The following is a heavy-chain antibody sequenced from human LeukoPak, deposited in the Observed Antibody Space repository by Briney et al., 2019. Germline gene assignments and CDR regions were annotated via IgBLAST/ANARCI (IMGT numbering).Heavy chain of an antibody. D-gene: IGHD5-12*01. CDR1: GFIFSNYW. Sequence: GGSLRLSCAASGFIFSNYWMTWVRQAPGKGLEWVANIKEDESEKYYVGSVKGRFSIFRENAKNSLYLQMNSLRAEDTAVYYCARINSGLRWGDALDIWGQGTMVTVSS. CDR3: ARINSGLRWGDALDI. CDR2: IKEDESEK. V-gene: IGHV3-7*01. J-gene: IGHJ3*02.